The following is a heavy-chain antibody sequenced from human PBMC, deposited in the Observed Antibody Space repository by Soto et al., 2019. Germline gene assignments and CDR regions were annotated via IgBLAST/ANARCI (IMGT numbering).Heavy chain of an antibody. D-gene: IGHD6-19*01. CDR3: ARDQSPSSGWPGMDV. V-gene: IGHV1-2*02. Sequence: QVQLVQSGAEVKKPGASVKVSCKASGYTFTDYYMHWVRQAPGQGLEWMGWINPNSGGTNYAQKFQGRGTMTRDTYISTAYMELNRLRSDDTAVYYCARDQSPSSGWPGMDVWGQGTTVTVSS. J-gene: IGHJ6*02. CDR1: GYTFTDYY. CDR2: INPNSGGT.